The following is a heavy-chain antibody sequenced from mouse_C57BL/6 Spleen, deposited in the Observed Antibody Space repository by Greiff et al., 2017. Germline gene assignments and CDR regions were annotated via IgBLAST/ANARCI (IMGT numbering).Heavy chain of an antibody. Sequence: EVNLVESGGGLVKPGGSLKLSCAASGFTFSDYGMHWVRQAPEKGLEWVAYISSGSSTIYYADTVKGRFTISRDNAKNTLFLQMTSLRSEDTAMYYCARRYSNLYYYAMDYWGQGTSVTVSS. V-gene: IGHV5-17*01. D-gene: IGHD2-5*01. CDR2: ISSGSSTI. CDR3: ARRYSNLYYYAMDY. J-gene: IGHJ4*01. CDR1: GFTFSDYG.